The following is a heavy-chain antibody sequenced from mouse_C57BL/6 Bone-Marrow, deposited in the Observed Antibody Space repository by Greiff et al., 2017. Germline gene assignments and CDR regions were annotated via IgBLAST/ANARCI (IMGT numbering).Heavy chain of an antibody. CDR2: ISYGGSYT. CDR3: ARFNWDYAMDY. J-gene: IGHJ4*01. Sequence: EVHLVESGGGLVKPGGSLKLSCAASGFTFSSYAMSWVRQTPEKRLEWVATISYGGSYTYYPDNVQGRFTISRDNAKNNLYLQMSHLKSEDTAMYYCARFNWDYAMDYWGQGTSVTVSS. CDR1: GFTFSSYA. D-gene: IGHD4-1*01. V-gene: IGHV5-4*01.